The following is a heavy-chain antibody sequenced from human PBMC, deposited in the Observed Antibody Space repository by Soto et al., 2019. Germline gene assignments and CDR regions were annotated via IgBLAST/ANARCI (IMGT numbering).Heavy chain of an antibody. CDR1: GYTFTSYG. V-gene: IGHV1-18*01. CDR3: ARARLTAMVRTRAGGY. CDR2: ISAYNGNT. Sequence: QVQLVQSGAEVKKPGASVQVSCKASGYTFTSYGISWVRQAPGQGLEWMGWISAYNGNTNHAQKLQGRVTMTTDTSTSTAYMELRSLRSDDTAVYYCARARLTAMVRTRAGGYWCQGTLGTVSA. D-gene: IGHD3-10*01. J-gene: IGHJ4*02.